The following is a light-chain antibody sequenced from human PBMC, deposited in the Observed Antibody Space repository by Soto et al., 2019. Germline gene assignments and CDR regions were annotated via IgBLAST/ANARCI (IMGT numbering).Light chain of an antibody. CDR2: KAS. V-gene: IGKV1-5*03. Sequence: DIQMTQSPSTLSASVGDRVTITCRASQSISSWLAWYQQKPGTAPKLLIYKASTLQTGVPSRFSGSGSGTEFTLTISSLQPDDFATYYCRQYNDNWTFGQGTKVEIK. J-gene: IGKJ1*01. CDR1: QSISSW. CDR3: RQYNDNWT.